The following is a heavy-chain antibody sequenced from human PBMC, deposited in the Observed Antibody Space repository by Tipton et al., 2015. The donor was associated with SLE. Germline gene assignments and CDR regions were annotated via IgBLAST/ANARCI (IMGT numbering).Heavy chain of an antibody. Sequence: TLSLTCSVSGGSVSRGYYHWTWIRQLPGRGLEWIGYIYYGGKTHYNPSLNSRVTISIDTSKNHFSLRLSSVTAADTAVYYCARGVPGKLRGSDWSLAVFNMGARGTEATVFS. D-gene: IGHD2-21*01. V-gene: IGHV4-31*03. J-gene: IGHJ3*02. CDR1: GGSVSRGYYH. CDR2: IYYGGKT. CDR3: ARGVPGKLRGSDWSLAVFNM.